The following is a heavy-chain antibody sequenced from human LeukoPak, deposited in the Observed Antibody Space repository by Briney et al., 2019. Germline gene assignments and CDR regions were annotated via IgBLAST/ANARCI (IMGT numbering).Heavy chain of an antibody. CDR2: ISSSAGST. J-gene: IGHJ4*02. CDR1: GFTFSSYA. V-gene: IGHV3-23*01. Sequence: TGGTPRLSCVASGFTFSSYAMSWVRQAPGKGLEWVSAISSSAGSTDYADSVRGRFTVSRDNSKNTLYLQMNSLRAEDTAVYYCAKFSSSGWSRSTNRWGQGTLVTVSS. D-gene: IGHD6-19*01. CDR3: AKFSSSGWSRSTNR.